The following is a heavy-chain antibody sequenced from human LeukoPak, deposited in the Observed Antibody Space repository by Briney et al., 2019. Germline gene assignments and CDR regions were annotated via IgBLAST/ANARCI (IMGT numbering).Heavy chain of an antibody. D-gene: IGHD6-19*01. V-gene: IGHV3-21*01. CDR1: GFTFSSYS. Sequence: GGSLRLSCAASGFTFSSYSMNWVRQAPGKGLEWVSSISSSSSYIYYADSVKGRFTISRDNAKNSLYLQMNSLRAEDTAVYYCATSHRDSSGWYPRDAFDIWGQGTMVTVSS. CDR3: ATSHRDSSGWYPRDAFDI. CDR2: ISSSSSYI. J-gene: IGHJ3*02.